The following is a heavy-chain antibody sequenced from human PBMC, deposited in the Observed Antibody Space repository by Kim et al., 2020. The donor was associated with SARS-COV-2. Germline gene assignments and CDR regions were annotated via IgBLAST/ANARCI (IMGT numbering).Heavy chain of an antibody. CDR3: TTVPTRYYYYYMDV. J-gene: IGHJ6*03. Sequence: AAPVKGRFTISRDDSKNTLYLQMNSLKTEDTAVYYCTTVPTRYYYYYMDVWGKGTTVTVSS. D-gene: IGHD4-17*01. V-gene: IGHV3-15*01.